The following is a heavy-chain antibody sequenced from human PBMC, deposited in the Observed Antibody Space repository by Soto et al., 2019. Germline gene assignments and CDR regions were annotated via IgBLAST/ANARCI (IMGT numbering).Heavy chain of an antibody. CDR1: GFTFSSHT. J-gene: IGHJ4*02. D-gene: IGHD2-2*01. Sequence: EVQVVESGGGLVKPGGSLRLSCAASGFTFSSHTMNWVRQAPGKGLEWVSSISTGSNYKYYADSVKGRFTISRDNAKNSLFLQMNSLRVEDTAVYYCVPNLFPAAFDYWGQGTLVTVSS. V-gene: IGHV3-21*01. CDR2: ISTGSNYK. CDR3: VPNLFPAAFDY.